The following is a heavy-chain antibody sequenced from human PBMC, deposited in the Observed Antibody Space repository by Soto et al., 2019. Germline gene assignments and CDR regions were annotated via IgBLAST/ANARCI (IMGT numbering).Heavy chain of an antibody. CDR2: IYDSGHT. D-gene: IGHD3-9*01. V-gene: IGHV4-30-4*01. J-gene: IGHJ5*02. Sequence: PSETLSLTCTVSGGSITSGDNYWSWIRQPPGKGLEWIGYIYDSGHTYYNPSLKSRLTISVDTSKNQFSLKLSSVTAADTAVYYCARGPRYYDILTGPGWFDPWGQGTLVTVSS. CDR1: GGSITSGDNY. CDR3: ARGPRYYDILTGPGWFDP.